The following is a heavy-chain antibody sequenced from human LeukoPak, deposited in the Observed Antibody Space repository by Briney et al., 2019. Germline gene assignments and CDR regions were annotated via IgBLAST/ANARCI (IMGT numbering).Heavy chain of an antibody. D-gene: IGHD2-15*01. CDR1: GGSISSYY. CDR2: IYISGST. Sequence: SETLSLTCTVSGGSISSYYWSWIRQSAGKGPEWIGRIYISGSTNYNPSLKSRVTMSVDTSKNQFSLKLTSVTAADTAVYYCAREVVDATPSRDYYYYMDVWGKGTTVTVSS. J-gene: IGHJ6*03. CDR3: AREVVDATPSRDYYYYMDV. V-gene: IGHV4-4*07.